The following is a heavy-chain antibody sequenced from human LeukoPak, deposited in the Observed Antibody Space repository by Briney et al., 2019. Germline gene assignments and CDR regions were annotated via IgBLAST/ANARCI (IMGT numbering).Heavy chain of an antibody. V-gene: IGHV4-59*01. CDR3: ARGTKDAVVIVPATGIGFHV. CDR1: GFTFSSYA. J-gene: IGHJ3*01. CDR2: LFRGDNT. Sequence: LRLSCAASGFTFSSYAMSWVRQPPGKGLEWIGYLFRGDNTDYNPSLQSRVAMSADRSKNQISLKLTSVTAADTAVYFCARGTKDAVVIVPATGIGFHVWGQGTKVTVSS. D-gene: IGHD2/OR15-2a*01.